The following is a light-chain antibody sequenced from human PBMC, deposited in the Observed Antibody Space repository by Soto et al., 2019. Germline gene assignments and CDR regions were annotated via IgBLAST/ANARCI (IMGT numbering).Light chain of an antibody. V-gene: IGKV3-15*01. CDR1: QSVSSN. Sequence: EIVMTQSPAALSVSPGEGATLSCRASQSVSSNLAWYQQTPGQAPRLLIYGASTRATGIPVRFSGSASGTEFTLTISSLQSEDFTVYYCQQYNKWPLTFGQGTKVDI. J-gene: IGKJ1*01. CDR3: QQYNKWPLT. CDR2: GAS.